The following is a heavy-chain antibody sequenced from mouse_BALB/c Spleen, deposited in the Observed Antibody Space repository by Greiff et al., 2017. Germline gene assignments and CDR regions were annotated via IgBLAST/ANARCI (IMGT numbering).Heavy chain of an antibody. D-gene: IGHD2-14*01. CDR1: GYTFTSYW. J-gene: IGHJ3*01. Sequence: QVQLQQPGAELVKPGASVKLSCKASGYTFTSYWMHWVKQRPGQGLEWIGEINPSNGRTNYNEKFKSKATLSVDKSSSTAYMQLSSLTSEDSAVYYCARDHYRYDGLAYWGQGTLVTVSA. CDR2: INPSNGRT. CDR3: ARDHYRYDGLAY. V-gene: IGHV1S81*02.